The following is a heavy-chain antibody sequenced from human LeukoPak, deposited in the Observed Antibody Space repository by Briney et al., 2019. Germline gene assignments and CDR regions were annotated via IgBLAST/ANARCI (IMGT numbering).Heavy chain of an antibody. Sequence: SQTLSLTCAISGDSVSSNSAAWNWIRQSPPRGLDCLGRTYYRSKWYNDYAVSVKSRITINPDTSKNQFSLQLNSVTPDDTAVYYCARYREFYGDYDYWGQGTLVTVSS. V-gene: IGHV6-1*01. CDR3: ARYREFYGDYDY. CDR1: GDSVSSNSAA. CDR2: TYYRSKWYN. D-gene: IGHD4-17*01. J-gene: IGHJ4*02.